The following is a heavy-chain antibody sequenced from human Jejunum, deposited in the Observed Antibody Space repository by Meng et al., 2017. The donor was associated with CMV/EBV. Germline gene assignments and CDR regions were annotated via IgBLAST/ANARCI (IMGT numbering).Heavy chain of an antibody. CDR1: GGSLTGTNW. CDR3: ADPPAGL. CDR2: IFHSGAS. J-gene: IGHJ4*02. D-gene: IGHD3-16*01. Sequence: TLSLSCVVSGGSLTGTNWWKWVRQPPGGGLEWIGEIFHSGASNYNPSLKSRATISIDNSKNQFSLRLTSVTVADTAVYFCADPPAGLWGQGVLVTVSS. V-gene: IGHV4-4*01.